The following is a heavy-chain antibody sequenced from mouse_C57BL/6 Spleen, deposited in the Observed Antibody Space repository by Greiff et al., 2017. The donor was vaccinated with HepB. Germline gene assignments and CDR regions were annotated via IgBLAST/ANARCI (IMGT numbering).Heavy chain of an antibody. J-gene: IGHJ1*03. Sequence: VQLVESGAELVRPGASVTLSCKASGYTFTDYEMHWVKQTPVHGLEWIGAIDPETGGTAYNQKFKGKAILTADKSSSTAYMELRSLTSEDSAVYYCTSDYGSSYDWYFDVWGTGTTVTVAS. D-gene: IGHD1-1*01. V-gene: IGHV1-15*01. CDR1: GYTFTDYE. CDR3: TSDYGSSYDWYFDV. CDR2: IDPETGGT.